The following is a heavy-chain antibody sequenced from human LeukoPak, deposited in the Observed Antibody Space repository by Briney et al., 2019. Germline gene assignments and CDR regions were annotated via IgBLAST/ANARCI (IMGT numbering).Heavy chain of an antibody. CDR2: IKQDGGEK. V-gene: IGHV3-7*01. Sequence: QSGGSLRLSCAASGFTFSSYWMSWVRQAPGKGLEWVANIKQDGGEKYYVDSVKGRFTISRDNAKNSLYLQMNSLRAEDTAVYYCARAVYYYDSSGYGPSSYYFDYWGQGTLVTVSS. CDR1: GFTFSSYW. D-gene: IGHD3-22*01. J-gene: IGHJ4*02. CDR3: ARAVYYYDSSGYGPSSYYFDY.